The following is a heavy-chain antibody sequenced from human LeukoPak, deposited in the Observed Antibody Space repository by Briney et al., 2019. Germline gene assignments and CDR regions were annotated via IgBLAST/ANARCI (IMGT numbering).Heavy chain of an antibody. V-gene: IGHV3-15*07. CDR2: IKSRTDGGTT. CDR3: ASGSD. Sequence: NAGGSLRLSCEASGFIFSKNVMNWVRQAPGKGLQWVGRIKSRTDGGTTDYAAPVKGRFSISRDDSKNTLYLQMNSLKTEDTAVYYCASGSDWGQGTLVTVSS. CDR1: GFIFSKNV. J-gene: IGHJ4*02. D-gene: IGHD6-19*01.